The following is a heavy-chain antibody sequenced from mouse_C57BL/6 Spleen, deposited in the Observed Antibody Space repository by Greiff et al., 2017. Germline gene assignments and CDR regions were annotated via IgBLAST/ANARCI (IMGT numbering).Heavy chain of an antibody. D-gene: IGHD1-1*01. CDR1: GYTFTDYN. Sequence: EVKLVESGPELVKPGASVKMSCKASGYTFTDYNMHWVKQSHGKSLEWIGYINPNNGGTSYNQKFKGKATLTVNKSSSTAYMELRSLTSEDSAVYYCARALITTVVGGDYWGQGTTLTVSS. CDR3: ARALITTVVGGDY. V-gene: IGHV1-22*01. CDR2: INPNNGGT. J-gene: IGHJ2*01.